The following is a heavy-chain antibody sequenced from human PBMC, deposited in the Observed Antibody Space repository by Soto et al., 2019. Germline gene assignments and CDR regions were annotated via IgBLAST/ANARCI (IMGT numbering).Heavy chain of an antibody. CDR3: ARSQGSSTSLAIYYYYYYGMDV. CDR2: IIPISGTA. CDR1: GGTFSSYA. J-gene: IGHJ6*02. V-gene: IGHV1-69*01. Sequence: QVQLVQSGAEVKKPGSSVKVSCKASGGTFSSYAISWVRQAPGQGLEWMGGIIPISGTANYAQKFQGRVTITADAATSTAYMGLSSLRSEDTAVYYCARSQGSSTSLAIYYYYYYGMDVWGQGTTVTVSS. D-gene: IGHD2-2*01.